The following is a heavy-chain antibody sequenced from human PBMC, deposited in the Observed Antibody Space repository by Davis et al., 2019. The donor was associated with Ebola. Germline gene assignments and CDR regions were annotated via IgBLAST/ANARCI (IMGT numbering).Heavy chain of an antibody. J-gene: IGHJ4*02. CDR1: GYTFTSYY. Sequence: ASVKVSCKASGYTFTSYYMHWVRQAPGQGLEWMGIINPSGGSTSYAQKFQGRVTMTRDTSTSTVYMELSSLRSEDTAVYYCARDLFSAIVGATTIDYWGQGTLVTVSS. D-gene: IGHD1-26*01. CDR2: INPSGGST. V-gene: IGHV1-46*01. CDR3: ARDLFSAIVGATTIDY.